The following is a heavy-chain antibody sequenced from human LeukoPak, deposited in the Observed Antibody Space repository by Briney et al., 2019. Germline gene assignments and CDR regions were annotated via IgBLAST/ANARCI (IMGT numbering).Heavy chain of an antibody. CDR2: IIPILGIA. D-gene: IGHD6-6*01. V-gene: IGHV1-69*04. CDR3: ARGRAAPNYYYGMDV. CDR1: GGTFSSYA. J-gene: IGHJ6*02. Sequence: SVRVSCKASGGTFSSYAISWVRQAPGQGLEWMGRIIPILGIANYAQKFQGRVTITADKSTSTAYMELSSLRSEDTAVYYCARGRAAPNYYYGMDVWGQGTTVTVSS.